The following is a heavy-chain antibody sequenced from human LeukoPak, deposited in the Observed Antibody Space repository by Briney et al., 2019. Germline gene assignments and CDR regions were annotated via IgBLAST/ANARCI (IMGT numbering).Heavy chain of an antibody. V-gene: IGHV4-59*01. CDR2: IYYSGST. CDR3: ARGITRNYTDV. CDR1: GGSISSYY. J-gene: IGHJ6*03. D-gene: IGHD3-10*01. Sequence: SETLSLTCTVSGGSISSYYWSRIRQSPGKGLEWIGHIYYSGSTNYNPSLKSRVTISVDTSKKQFSLKLNSVTAADTAVYYCARGITRNYTDVWGKGTTVTVSS.